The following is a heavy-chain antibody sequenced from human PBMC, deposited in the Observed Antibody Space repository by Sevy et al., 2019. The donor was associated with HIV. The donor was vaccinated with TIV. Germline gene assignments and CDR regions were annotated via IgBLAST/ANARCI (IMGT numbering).Heavy chain of an antibody. CDR3: ARDRRYCSGGSCYYFDY. D-gene: IGHD2-15*01. V-gene: IGHV4-31*03. CDR2: IYYSGST. Sequence: SETLSLTCTVSGGSISSGGYYWSWIRQHPGKGLEWLGYIYYSGSTYYNPSLKSRVTISVDTSKNQFSLKLSSVTAADTAVYYCARDRRYCSGGSCYYFDYWGQGTLVTVSS. J-gene: IGHJ4*02. CDR1: GGSISSGGYY.